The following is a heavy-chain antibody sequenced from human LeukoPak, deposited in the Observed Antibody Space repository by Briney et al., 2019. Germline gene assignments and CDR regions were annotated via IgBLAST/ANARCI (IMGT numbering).Heavy chain of an antibody. D-gene: IGHD6-19*01. V-gene: IGHV3-23*01. CDR2: INGGGGDR. J-gene: IGHJ4*02. CDR3: GKAEAGTYYFDY. Sequence: PGGSLRLSCAASGXIFRNYAVRWVRQAPGKGLEWVSAINGGGGDRFYADSVKGRFTISRDNSKNTLYLQMSSLRVEDTAVYYCGKAEAGTYYFDYWGQGTLVTVSS. CDR1: GXIFRNYA.